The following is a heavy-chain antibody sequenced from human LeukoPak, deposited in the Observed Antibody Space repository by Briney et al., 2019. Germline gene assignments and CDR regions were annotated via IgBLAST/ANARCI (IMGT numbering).Heavy chain of an antibody. D-gene: IGHD3-22*01. Sequence: GGSLRLSCAASGFLFGDTYMTWVRKAPGKGLEWLSFISGSSDYTGYADSVKGRFTISRDNAKNLLYLEMTGLRAEDTAVYFCATSYGRSGYYFPAAYWGQGALVSVSS. CDR2: ISGSSDYT. J-gene: IGHJ4*02. CDR1: GFLFGDTY. CDR3: ATSYGRSGYYFPAAY. V-gene: IGHV3-11*03.